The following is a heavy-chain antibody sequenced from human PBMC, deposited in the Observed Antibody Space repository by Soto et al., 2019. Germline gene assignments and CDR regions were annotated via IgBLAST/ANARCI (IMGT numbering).Heavy chain of an antibody. CDR3: ARAGYSSSWYYFDY. V-gene: IGHV4-30-2*01. CDR2: NYHSGST. J-gene: IGHJ4*02. D-gene: IGHD6-13*01. Sequence: SETLSLTCAVSGGSISSGGYSWSWIRQPPGKGLEWIGYNYHSGSTYYNPSLKSRVTISVDRSKNQFSLKLSSVTAADTAVYYCARAGYSSSWYYFDYWGQGTLVTVSS. CDR1: GGSISSGGYS.